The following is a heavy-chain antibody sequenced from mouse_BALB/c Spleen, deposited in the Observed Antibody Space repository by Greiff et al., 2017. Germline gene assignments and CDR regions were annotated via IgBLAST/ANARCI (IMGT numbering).Heavy chain of an antibody. CDR2: ISYDGSN. Sequence: EVQLVESGPGLVKPSQSLSLTCSVTGYSITSGYYWNWIRQFPGNKLEWMGYISYDGSNNYNPSLKNRISITRDTSKNQFFLKLNSVTTEDTATYYCARGLLRIWGQGTTLTVSS. D-gene: IGHD1-1*01. CDR1: GYSITSGYY. CDR3: ARGLLRI. J-gene: IGHJ2*01. V-gene: IGHV3-6*02.